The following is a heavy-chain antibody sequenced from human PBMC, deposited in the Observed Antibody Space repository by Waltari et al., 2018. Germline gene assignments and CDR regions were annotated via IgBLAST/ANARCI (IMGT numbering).Heavy chain of an antibody. CDR1: GDSMTENYW. CDR2: IHRSGRT. D-gene: IGHD2-15*01. J-gene: IGHJ4*02. Sequence: QLQLQQSGPGLVKPSESLSPTCGVAGDSMTENYWWSWVRQSPEKGLEWIGQIHRSGRTYYNPSLESRVSVSMDTSNNKFFLKLSSAIAADTAVYYCARDRGRGLYFDSWGQGTLVTVSP. V-gene: IGHV4-4*02. CDR3: ARDRGRGLYFDS.